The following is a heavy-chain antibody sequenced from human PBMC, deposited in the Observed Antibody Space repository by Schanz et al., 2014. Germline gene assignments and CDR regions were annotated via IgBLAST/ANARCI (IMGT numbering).Heavy chain of an antibody. V-gene: IGHV3-23*01. CDR2: ISGSGGST. CDR3: VSQTGSPNY. CDR1: GFNFNNFA. J-gene: IGHJ4*02. Sequence: EVQLLESGGGLVQPGGSLRLSCAASGFNFNNFAMTWVRQAPGKGLEWVIVISGSGGSTYYADSVRGRFTMSRDNSKNTLYLQMNSLRAEDTAVYFCVSQTGSPNYWGQGTLVTVSS. D-gene: IGHD6-13*01.